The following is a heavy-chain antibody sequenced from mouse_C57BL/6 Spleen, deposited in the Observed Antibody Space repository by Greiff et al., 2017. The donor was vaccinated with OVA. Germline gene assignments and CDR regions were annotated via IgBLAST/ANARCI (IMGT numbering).Heavy chain of an antibody. J-gene: IGHJ4*01. CDR2: ISSGSSTI. D-gene: IGHD2-4*01. Sequence: DVKLVESGGGLVKPGGSLKLSCAASGFTFSDYGMHWVRQAPEKGLEWVAYISSGSSTIYYADTVKGRFTISRDNAKNTLFLQMTSLRSEDTAMYYCARRYYDYEGYYAMDYWGQGTSVTVSS. CDR3: ARRYYDYEGYYAMDY. CDR1: GFTFSDYG. V-gene: IGHV5-17*01.